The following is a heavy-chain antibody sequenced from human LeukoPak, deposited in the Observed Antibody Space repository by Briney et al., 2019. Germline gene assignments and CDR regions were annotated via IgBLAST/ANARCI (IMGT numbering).Heavy chain of an antibody. CDR3: ARQLGSSSSWFFYYFDY. CDR1: GGSISSSSYY. Sequence: SETLSLTCTVSGGSISSSSYYWGWIRQPPGKGLEWIGSIYYSGSTYYNPSLKSRVTISVDTSKNQFSLKLNSVTAPDTAVYYCARQLGSSSSWFFYYFDYWGQGTLVTVSS. J-gene: IGHJ4*02. V-gene: IGHV4-39*01. D-gene: IGHD6-13*01. CDR2: IYYSGST.